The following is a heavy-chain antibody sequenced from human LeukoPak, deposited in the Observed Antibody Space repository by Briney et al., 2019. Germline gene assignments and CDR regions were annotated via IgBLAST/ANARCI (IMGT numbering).Heavy chain of an antibody. CDR3: AKDRETFVIGPDTTGFDP. CDR1: GFTFNTYW. CDR2: IRYDGSSK. V-gene: IGHV3-30*02. D-gene: IGHD2-2*01. Sequence: GGSLRLSCAASGFTFNTYWMTWVRQAPGKGLEWVASIRYDGSSKYYGDTVKGRFTISRDSSKNTLYLQMNSLRAEDSAVYYCAKDRETFVIGPDTTGFDPWGQGTLVTVSS. J-gene: IGHJ5*02.